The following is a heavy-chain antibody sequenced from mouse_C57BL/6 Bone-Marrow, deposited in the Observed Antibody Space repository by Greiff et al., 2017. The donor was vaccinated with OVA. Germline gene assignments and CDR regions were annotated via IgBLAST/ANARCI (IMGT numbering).Heavy chain of an antibody. CDR3: ARSYGSSPAWFAY. J-gene: IGHJ3*01. CDR2: IRNKANGYTT. V-gene: IGHV7-3*01. D-gene: IGHD1-1*01. CDR1: GFTFTDYY. Sequence: EVKLVESGGGLVQPGGSLSLSCAASGFTFTDYYMSWVRQPPGKALEWLGFIRNKANGYTTEYSASVKGRFTISRDNSQSILYLQMNALRAEDSATYYCARSYGSSPAWFAYWGQGTLVTVSA.